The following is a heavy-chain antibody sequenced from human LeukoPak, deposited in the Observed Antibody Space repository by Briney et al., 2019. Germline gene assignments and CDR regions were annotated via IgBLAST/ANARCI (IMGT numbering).Heavy chain of an antibody. CDR3: ARVGSGWMRANDY. V-gene: IGHV1-8*01. D-gene: IGHD6-19*01. J-gene: IGHJ4*02. CDR1: GYTFTSYD. CDR2: MNPNSGNT. Sequence: AXXKVSCKASGYTFTSYDINWVRQAAGQGLEWMGWMNPNSGNTGYAQKFQGRVTMTRNTSISTAYMELSSLRSEDTAVYYCARVGSGWMRANDYWGQGTLVTVSS.